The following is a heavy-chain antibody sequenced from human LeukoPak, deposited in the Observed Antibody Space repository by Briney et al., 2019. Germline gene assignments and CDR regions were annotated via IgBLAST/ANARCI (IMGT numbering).Heavy chain of an antibody. D-gene: IGHD6-13*01. CDR2: ISGSGGST. CDR3: AKDIAALLYYYYYYGMDV. Sequence: SGASLRLSCAASGFTFSSYAVSCVRQAPGKGLEWVSAISGSGGSTYYADSVKGRFSISRDNSKNALYLQMNSLRAEDTAVYYCAKDIAALLYYYYYYGMDVWGQGTTVTVSS. CDR1: GFTFSSYA. J-gene: IGHJ6*02. V-gene: IGHV3-23*01.